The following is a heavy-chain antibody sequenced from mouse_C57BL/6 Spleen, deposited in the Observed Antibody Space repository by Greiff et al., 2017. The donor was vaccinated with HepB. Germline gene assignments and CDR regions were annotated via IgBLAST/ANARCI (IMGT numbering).Heavy chain of an antibody. J-gene: IGHJ2*01. CDR1: GYTFTSYW. CDR3: AREGVGRGDY. V-gene: IGHV1-64*01. Sequence: QVQLQQSGAELVKPGASVKLSCKASGYTFTSYWMHWVKQRPGQGLEWIGMIHPNSGSTNYNEKFKSKATLTVDKSSSTAYMQLSSLTSEDSAVYYGAREGVGRGDYWGQGTTLTVSS. CDR2: IHPNSGST. D-gene: IGHD1-1*02.